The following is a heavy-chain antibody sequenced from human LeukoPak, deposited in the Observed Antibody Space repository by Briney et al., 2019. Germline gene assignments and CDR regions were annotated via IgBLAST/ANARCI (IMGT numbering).Heavy chain of an antibody. J-gene: IGHJ3*02. V-gene: IGHV3-9*03. D-gene: IGHD6-13*01. CDR1: GFTFDDYA. Sequence: PGGSLRLSCAASGFTFDDYAMHWVRRAPGKGLEWVSGISWNSGSIGYADSVKGRFTISRDNAKNSLYLQMNSLRAEDMALYYCAKGRDSWGAFDIWGQGTMVTVSS. CDR3: AKGRDSWGAFDI. CDR2: ISWNSGSI.